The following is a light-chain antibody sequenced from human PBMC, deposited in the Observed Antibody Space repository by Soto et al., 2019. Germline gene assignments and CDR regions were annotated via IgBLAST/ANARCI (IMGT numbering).Light chain of an antibody. CDR3: QQTYTSPYT. V-gene: IGKV1-9*01. J-gene: IGKJ2*01. Sequence: IQLTQSPSSLSASVGDSVTITCRASQGISRYLAWYQQKPGRAPQLLISAASTLQSGVPSRFSGSGSGTHFTLVISSLQPEDFATYYCQQTYTSPYTFGQGTKLEIK. CDR2: AAS. CDR1: QGISRY.